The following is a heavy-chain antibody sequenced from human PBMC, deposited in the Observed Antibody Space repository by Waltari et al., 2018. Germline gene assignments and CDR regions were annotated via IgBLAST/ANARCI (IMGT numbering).Heavy chain of an antibody. CDR2: INPNSGGT. D-gene: IGHD3-22*01. CDR1: GYTFTRYS. Sequence: QVQLVQSGAEVKKPGASVKVSCTASGYTFTRYSMHWVRQAPGQGLGWMGRINPNSGGTNYAKKFQGRVTMTRDTSISTAYMELSRLRSDDTAVYSCARSRYYYDSSGYYPFDYWGQGTLVTVSS. J-gene: IGHJ4*02. CDR3: ARSRYYYDSSGYYPFDY. V-gene: IGHV1-2*06.